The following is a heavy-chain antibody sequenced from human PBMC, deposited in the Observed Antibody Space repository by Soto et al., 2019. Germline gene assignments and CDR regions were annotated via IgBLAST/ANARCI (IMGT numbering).Heavy chain of an antibody. CDR2: IYYSGST. Sequence: QLQLQESGPGLVKPSETLSLTCTVSGGSISSSSYYWGWIRQPPGKGLEWIGSIYYSGSTYYNPSLKSRVTISVDTSKNQFSLKLSSVTAADTAVYYCARRSSGWTISIPWYFDYWGQGTLVTVSS. CDR1: GGSISSSSYY. V-gene: IGHV4-39*01. J-gene: IGHJ4*02. D-gene: IGHD6-19*01. CDR3: ARRSSGWTISIPWYFDY.